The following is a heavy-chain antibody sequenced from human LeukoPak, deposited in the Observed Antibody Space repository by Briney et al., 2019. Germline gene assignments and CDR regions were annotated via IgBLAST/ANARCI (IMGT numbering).Heavy chain of an antibody. CDR2: IYYTGKI. V-gene: IGHV4-59*08. CDR3: VRRDTGWNYFDY. CDR1: GGSINSHY. J-gene: IGHJ4*02. D-gene: IGHD6-19*01. Sequence: SETLSLTTAVSGGSINSHYWGWIPQPPGKCLHWIGDIYYTGKINYNPSLKSRVTITLDTSKDHLSLNLTSVLAADTAIYYCVRRDTGWNYFDYWGQGILVTVSS.